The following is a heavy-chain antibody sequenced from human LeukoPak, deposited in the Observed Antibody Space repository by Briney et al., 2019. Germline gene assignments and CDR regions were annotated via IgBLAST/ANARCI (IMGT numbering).Heavy chain of an antibody. CDR2: ISDTGNT. V-gene: IGHV3-23*01. CDR3: AKAPVTTCRGAFCYPFDY. J-gene: IGHJ4*02. D-gene: IGHD2-15*01. Sequence: GGSLRLSCAASGFTLSSYAMSWVRQAPGKGLEWVSAISDTGNTYHADSMKGRFTISRDSSKNTLFLQMNRLRPEDAAVYYCAKAPVTTCRGAFCYPFDYWGLGTLVTVFS. CDR1: GFTLSSYA.